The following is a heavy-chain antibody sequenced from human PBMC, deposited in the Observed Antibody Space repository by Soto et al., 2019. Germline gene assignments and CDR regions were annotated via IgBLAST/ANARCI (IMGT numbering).Heavy chain of an antibody. Sequence: GGSLRLSCAASGFTFSSYWMSWGRQAPGKGLEWVANIKQDGSEEYYVDSVKGRFTISRDNAKNSLYLQMNSLRAEDTAVCYCARVTLTHLDYWGQGTLVTVSS. CDR1: GFTFSSYW. D-gene: IGHD3-16*01. V-gene: IGHV3-7*01. J-gene: IGHJ4*02. CDR2: IKQDGSEE. CDR3: ARVTLTHLDY.